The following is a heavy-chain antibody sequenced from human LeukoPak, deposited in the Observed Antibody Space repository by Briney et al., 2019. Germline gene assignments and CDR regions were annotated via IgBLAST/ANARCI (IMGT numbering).Heavy chain of an antibody. V-gene: IGHV3-30*18. CDR1: GFTFNSYT. D-gene: IGHD1-26*01. CDR2: ISSNGSNE. CDR3: AKGGEWELLTFFDY. J-gene: IGHJ4*02. Sequence: PGGSLRLSCAASGFTFNSYTMSWVRQAPGKGLEWVAVISSNGSNEYYADSVKGRFTVSRDTSKNTLSLQMNSLRPEDTAVYYCAKGGEWELLTFFDYWGQGTPVTVSS.